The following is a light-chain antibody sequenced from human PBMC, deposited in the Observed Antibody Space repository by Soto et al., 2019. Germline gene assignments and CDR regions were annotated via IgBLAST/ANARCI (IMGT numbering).Light chain of an antibody. J-gene: IGKJ1*01. CDR2: KAS. Sequence: DIQMTQSPSTLSASVGDRVIITCRASQTISTWLAWYQHKPGTAPKLLIYKASSLEGGVPSRFSGSGSGTEFTLTISTLQPDDFATYYCQQYNSWWTFGQGTKVEIK. V-gene: IGKV1-5*03. CDR1: QTISTW. CDR3: QQYNSWWT.